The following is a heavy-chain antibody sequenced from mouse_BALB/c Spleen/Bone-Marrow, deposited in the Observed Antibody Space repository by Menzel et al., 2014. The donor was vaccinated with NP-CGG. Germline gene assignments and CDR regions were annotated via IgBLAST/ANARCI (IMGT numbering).Heavy chain of an antibody. CDR1: GFDFSRYW. CDR3: ARLGYYGSFAY. V-gene: IGHV4-1*02. Sequence: EVKVVESGGGLVQPGGSLKLSCAASGFDFSRYWMSWARQAPGKGLEWIGEINPDSNAINYTPSLKDKFIISRDNAKNTLYLQMSKVRSEDTALYYCARLGYYGSFAYWGQGTLVTVSA. J-gene: IGHJ3*01. D-gene: IGHD1-2*01. CDR2: INPDSNAI.